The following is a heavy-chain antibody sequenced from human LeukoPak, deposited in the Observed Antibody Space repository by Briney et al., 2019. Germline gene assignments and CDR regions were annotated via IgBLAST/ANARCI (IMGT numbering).Heavy chain of an antibody. CDR3: VRDKEMSTMTGSVLDY. V-gene: IGHV3-7*01. J-gene: IGHJ4*02. D-gene: IGHD5-24*01. CDR2: IRQDGSEI. CDR1: GFTFNNYW. Sequence: PGGSLRLSCAASGFTFNNYWISWVRQAPGKGLEWVANIRQDGSEIYYIDSVKGRFTISRDNAKNSLYLQMNSLRAEDTAVYYCVRDKEMSTMTGSVLDYWGQGTLVTVSS.